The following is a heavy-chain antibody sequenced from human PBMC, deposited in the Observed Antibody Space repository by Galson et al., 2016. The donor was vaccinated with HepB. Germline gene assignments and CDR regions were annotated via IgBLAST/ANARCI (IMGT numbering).Heavy chain of an antibody. J-gene: IGHJ3*02. CDR1: GFSFIDYA. Sequence: LRLSCAASGFSFIDYAFHWVRQAPGKGLEWVAVISNDGSEKYYADSVKGRITISRDNSKNTLYLQMSSLRAENTAVYYCARDPPLPITILNNSFDIWGQGTMVTVSS. D-gene: IGHD3-3*01. CDR2: ISNDGSEK. CDR3: ARDPPLPITILNNSFDI. V-gene: IGHV3-30*04.